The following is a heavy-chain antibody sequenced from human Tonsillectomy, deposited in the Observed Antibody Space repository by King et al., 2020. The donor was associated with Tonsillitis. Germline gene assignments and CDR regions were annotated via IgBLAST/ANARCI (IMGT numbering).Heavy chain of an antibody. CDR1: GFTFDDYA. D-gene: IGHD6-13*01. J-gene: IGHJ6*02. V-gene: IGHV3-43D*03. CDR2: ISWDGGST. Sequence: QLVQSGGVVVQPGGSLRLSCAASGFTFDDYAMHWVRQAPGKGLEWVSLISWDGGSTYYADSVKGRFTISRDNSKNSLYLQMNSLRAEDTALYYCAKENGRAAGHPTFGMDVWRQGTTVTVPS. CDR3: AKENGRAAGHPTFGMDV.